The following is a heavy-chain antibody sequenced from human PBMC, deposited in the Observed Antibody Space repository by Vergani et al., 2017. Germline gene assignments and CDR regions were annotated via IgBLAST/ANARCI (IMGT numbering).Heavy chain of an antibody. D-gene: IGHD3-22*01. Sequence: EVQLLESGGGLVQPGGSLRLSCEASGFSFPGYAMNWVRQAPGEGLEWVSGISGSGGFTYYADSVKGRFTISRDNSKNTMFLQMNNLRAEDTAVYYCAKDNVPGYYDSSGYCDYWGQGTLVTVSS. V-gene: IGHV3-23*01. CDR2: ISGSGGFT. CDR1: GFSFPGYA. J-gene: IGHJ4*02. CDR3: AKDNVPGYYDSSGYCDY.